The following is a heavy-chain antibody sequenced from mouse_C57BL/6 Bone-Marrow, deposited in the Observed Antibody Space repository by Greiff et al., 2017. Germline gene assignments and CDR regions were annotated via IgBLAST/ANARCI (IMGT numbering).Heavy chain of an antibody. CDR3: ASALSGWFAY. V-gene: IGHV1-9*01. D-gene: IGHD6-5*01. Sequence: VKLQQSGAELMKPGASVKLSCKATGYTFTGYWIEWVKQRPGHGLEWIGEILPGSGSTNYNEKFKGKATFTADTSSSTAYMELARLTSEDSAVYYCASALSGWFAYWGQGTLVTVSA. CDR1: GYTFTGYW. CDR2: ILPGSGST. J-gene: IGHJ3*01.